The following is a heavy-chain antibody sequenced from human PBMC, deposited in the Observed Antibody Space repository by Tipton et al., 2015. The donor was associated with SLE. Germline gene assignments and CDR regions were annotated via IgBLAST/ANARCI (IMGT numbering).Heavy chain of an antibody. D-gene: IGHD3-22*01. Sequence: TLSLTCAVYGGSFSGYYWSWIRQPPGKGLEWIGEINHSGSTNYNPSLKSRVTISVDTSKNHFSLKLSSVTAADTAIYYCARASSGYYYDYWGQGTLVTVSS. V-gene: IGHV4-34*01. J-gene: IGHJ4*02. CDR1: GGSFSGYY. CDR3: ARASSGYYYDY. CDR2: INHSGST.